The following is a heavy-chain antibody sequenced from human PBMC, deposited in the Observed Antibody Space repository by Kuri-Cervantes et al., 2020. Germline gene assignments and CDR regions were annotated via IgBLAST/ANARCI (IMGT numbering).Heavy chain of an antibody. Sequence: SVQVSCKASGYTFTSYCISWVRQAPGQGLEWMGWISAYNGNTNYAQKLQGRVTMTTDTSTSTAYTELSSLRSEDTAVYYCARGRHPRITIFGLVIRAALHFDYWGQGTLVTVSS. CDR2: ISAYNGNT. CDR3: ARGRHPRITIFGLVIRAALHFDY. CDR1: GYTFTSYC. V-gene: IGHV1-18*01. D-gene: IGHD3-3*01. J-gene: IGHJ4*02.